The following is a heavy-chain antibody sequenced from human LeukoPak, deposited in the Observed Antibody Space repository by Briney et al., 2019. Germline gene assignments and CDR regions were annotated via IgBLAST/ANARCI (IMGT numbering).Heavy chain of an antibody. CDR2: ISGSGGST. D-gene: IGHD5-12*01. CDR3: AKGRGYSGYDPLDY. CDR1: GFTFSSYA. V-gene: IGHV3-23*01. Sequence: GGSLRLSCAASGFTFSSYAMSWVRPAPGKGLEWVSAISGSGGSTYYADSVKGRFTISRDNSKNTLYLQMNSLRAEDTAVYYCAKGRGYSGYDPLDYWGQGTLVTVSS. J-gene: IGHJ4*02.